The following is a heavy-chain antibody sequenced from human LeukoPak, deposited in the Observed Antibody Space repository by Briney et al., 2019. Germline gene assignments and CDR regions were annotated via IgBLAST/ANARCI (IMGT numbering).Heavy chain of an antibody. D-gene: IGHD2-2*01. Sequence: GESLKISCKGSGYSFTSYWISWVRQMPGKGLEWMGRIDPSDSYTNYSPSFQGHVTISADKSISTAYLQWSSLKASDTAMYYCARRLVVPAANYYGMDVWGKGTTVTVSS. V-gene: IGHV5-10-1*01. CDR2: IDPSDSYT. J-gene: IGHJ6*04. CDR1: GYSFTSYW. CDR3: ARRLVVPAANYYGMDV.